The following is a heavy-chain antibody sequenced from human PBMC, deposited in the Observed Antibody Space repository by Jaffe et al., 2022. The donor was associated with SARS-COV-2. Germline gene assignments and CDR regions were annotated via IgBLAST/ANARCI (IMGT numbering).Heavy chain of an antibody. D-gene: IGHD3-16*02. CDR2: ISYDGSNK. CDR1: GFTFSSYA. J-gene: IGHJ4*02. CDR3: AREGGGYTAPTY. V-gene: IGHV3-30-3*01. Sequence: QVQLVESGGGVVQPGRSLRLSCAASGFTFSSYAMHWVRQAPGKGLEWVAVISYDGSNKYYADSVKGRFTISRDNSKNTLYLQMNSLRAEDTAVYYCAREGGGYTAPTYWGQGTLVTVSS.